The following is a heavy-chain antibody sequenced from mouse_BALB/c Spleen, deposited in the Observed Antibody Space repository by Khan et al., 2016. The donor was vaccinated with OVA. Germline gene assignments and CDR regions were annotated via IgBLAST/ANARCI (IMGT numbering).Heavy chain of an antibody. V-gene: IGHV9-3-1*01. Sequence: QIQLVQSGPELKKPGETVKISCKASGYSFTNYGMNWVKQAPGKGLKWMGWINTYTGDPSYADDFKGRFAFSLETSASTAYLQINNLKNDDTATYFCARMAVRDALDYWGQGTSVTVSA. D-gene: IGHD1-1*01. CDR2: INTYTGDP. J-gene: IGHJ4*01. CDR3: ARMAVRDALDY. CDR1: GYSFTNYG.